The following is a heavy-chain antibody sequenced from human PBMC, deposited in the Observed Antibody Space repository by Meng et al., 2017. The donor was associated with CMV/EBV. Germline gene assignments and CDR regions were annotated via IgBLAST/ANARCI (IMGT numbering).Heavy chain of an antibody. CDR3: ARDLGANCSSTSCSPFQH. Sequence: GGSLRLSCAASGFTFSSYSMNWVRQAPGKGLEWVSYISSYTNTIYYADSVKGRFTISRDNAKNSLYLQMNSLRAEDTAVYYCARDLGANCSSTSCSPFQHWGQGTLVTVSS. CDR2: ISSYTNTI. V-gene: IGHV3-48*04. CDR1: GFTFSSYS. J-gene: IGHJ1*01. D-gene: IGHD2-2*01.